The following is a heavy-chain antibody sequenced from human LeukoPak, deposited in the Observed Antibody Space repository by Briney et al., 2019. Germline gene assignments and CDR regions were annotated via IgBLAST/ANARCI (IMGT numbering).Heavy chain of an antibody. CDR1: GGTFSSYA. CDR3: ARGPYDSSGYYYLWYY. CDR2: IIPIFGTA. J-gene: IGHJ4*02. Sequence: AASVKVSCKASGGTFSSYAISWVRQAPGQGLEWMGGIIPIFGTANYAQKLQGRVTITTDESTSTAYMELSSLRSEDTAVYYCARGPYDSSGYYYLWYYWGQGTLVTVSS. V-gene: IGHV1-69*05. D-gene: IGHD3-22*01.